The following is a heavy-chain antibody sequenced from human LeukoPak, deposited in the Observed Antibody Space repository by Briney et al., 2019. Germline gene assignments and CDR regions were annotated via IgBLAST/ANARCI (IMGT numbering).Heavy chain of an antibody. J-gene: IGHJ4*02. CDR3: ARDYYDSSGYPLVDY. CDR2: IWYDGSNK. CDR1: GFTFSSYG. Sequence: GRSLRLSCAASGFTFSSYGMHWVRQAPGKGLEWVAVIWYDGSNKYYADSVKGRFTISRDNSKNTLYLQMNSLRAEDTAVYYCARDYYDSSGYPLVDYWGQGTLVTVSS. V-gene: IGHV3-33*01. D-gene: IGHD3-22*01.